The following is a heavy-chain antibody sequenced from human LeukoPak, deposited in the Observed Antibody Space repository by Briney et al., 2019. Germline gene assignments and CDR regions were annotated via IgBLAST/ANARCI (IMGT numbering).Heavy chain of an antibody. CDR1: GFTFSSYA. V-gene: IGHV3-30*04. CDR2: ISYDGSNK. Sequence: GGSLRLSCAASGFTFSSYAMHWVRQAPGKGLEWVAVISYDGSNKYYADSVKGRFTISRDNSKYTLYLQMNSLRAEDTAVYYCARDRFKTRIAVASLDYWGQGTLVTVSS. J-gene: IGHJ4*02. CDR3: ARDRFKTRIAVASLDY. D-gene: IGHD6-19*01.